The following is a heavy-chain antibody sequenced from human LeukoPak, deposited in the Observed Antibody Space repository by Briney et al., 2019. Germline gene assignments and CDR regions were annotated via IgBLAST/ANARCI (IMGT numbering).Heavy chain of an antibody. V-gene: IGHV3-30*03. D-gene: IGHD5-18*01. CDR2: ISYDGSNK. J-gene: IGHJ6*02. CDR1: GFTFSSYG. CDR3: ARGGYGYYGMDV. Sequence: QAGGSLRLSCAASGFTFSSYGMHWVRQAPGKGLEWVAVISYDGSNKYYADSVKGRFTISRDNSKNTLYLQMNSLRAEDTAVYYCARGGYGYYGMDVWGQGTTVTVSS.